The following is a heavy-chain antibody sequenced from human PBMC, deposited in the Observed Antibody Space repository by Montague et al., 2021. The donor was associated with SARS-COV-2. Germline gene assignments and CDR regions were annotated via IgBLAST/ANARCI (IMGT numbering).Heavy chain of an antibody. J-gene: IGHJ2*01. CDR2: ISSNGKT. CDR1: GGSINDHY. Sequence: SETLSLTRTVSGGSINDHYRSWIRQYPGKGLEWIGYISSNGKTNYNPSLKSRVPFSADASRNEFTLKLDSVTAADTAVYFCARRGYYDSAGYHWHLDLWGRGMLVTVSS. D-gene: IGHD3-22*01. CDR3: ARRGYYDSAGYHWHLDL. V-gene: IGHV4-4*09.